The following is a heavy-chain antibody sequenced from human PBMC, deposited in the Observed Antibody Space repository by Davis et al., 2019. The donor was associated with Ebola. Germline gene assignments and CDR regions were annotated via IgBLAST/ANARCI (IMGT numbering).Heavy chain of an antibody. CDR2: INQSGST. J-gene: IGHJ5*02. Sequence: GSLRLSCAVYGGSFSGYYWSWIRQPPGKGLEWIGTINQSGSTNYNPSLKSRVTTSVDSSKNQFSLKLRSVTAADTAIYYCARRQRYCSGGSCNNWFDPWDQGTLVTVSS. D-gene: IGHD2-15*01. CDR3: ARRQRYCSGGSCNNWFDP. V-gene: IGHV4-34*01. CDR1: GGSFSGYY.